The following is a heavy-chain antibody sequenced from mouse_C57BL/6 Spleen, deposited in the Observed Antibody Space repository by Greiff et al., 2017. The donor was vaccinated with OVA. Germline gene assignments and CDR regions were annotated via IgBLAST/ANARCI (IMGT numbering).Heavy chain of an antibody. D-gene: IGHD1-1*01. Sequence: EVKLQESGPGLVKPSQSLSLTCSVTGYSITSGYYWNWIRQFPGNKLEWMGYISYDGSNNYNPSLKNRISITRDTSKNQFFLKLNSVTTEDTATYYCSRGGYGSNYFDYWGQGTTLTVSS. V-gene: IGHV3-6*01. J-gene: IGHJ2*01. CDR3: SRGGYGSNYFDY. CDR1: GYSITSGYY. CDR2: ISYDGSN.